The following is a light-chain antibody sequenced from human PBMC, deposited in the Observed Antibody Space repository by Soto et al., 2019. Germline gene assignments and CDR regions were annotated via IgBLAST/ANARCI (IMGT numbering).Light chain of an antibody. V-gene: IGKV3D-20*02. J-gene: IGKJ2*01. CDR3: QQRSNWPSYT. CDR2: GAS. Sequence: EIVLTQSPGTLSLSPGERATLSCRASQSVSNNYLAWYQQKPGQAPRLLIYGASNRATGIPDRFSGSGSGTDFTLTISRLEPEDFAVYYCQQRSNWPSYTFGQGTKLEIK. CDR1: QSVSNNY.